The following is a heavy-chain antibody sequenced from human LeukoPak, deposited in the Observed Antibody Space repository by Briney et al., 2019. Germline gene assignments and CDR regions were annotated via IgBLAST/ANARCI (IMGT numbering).Heavy chain of an antibody. CDR1: GGSISSGGYS. D-gene: IGHD3-10*01. J-gene: IGHJ4*02. V-gene: IGHV4-30-2*01. CDR3: ARAHGSGSYYMAYYFDY. CDR2: IYHSGST. Sequence: SETLSLTCAVSGGSISSGGYSWSWIRQPPGKGLEWIGYIYHSGSTYYNPSLKSRVTISVDRSKNQFSLKLSSVTSADTAVYYCARAHGSGSYYMAYYFDYWGQGTLVTVSS.